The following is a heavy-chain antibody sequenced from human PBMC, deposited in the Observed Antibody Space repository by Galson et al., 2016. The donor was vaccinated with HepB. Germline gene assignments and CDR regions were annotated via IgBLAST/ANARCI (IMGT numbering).Heavy chain of an antibody. D-gene: IGHD1-1*01. Sequence: SVKVSCKASGFDFKNYEICWVRQAAGQGFEWMGWMSTPSGDTGYAQKFQGRVTMTRDTSTSTAHLELSSLGSEDTAVYYCVRAVNNWDFDLWGQGTLVTVSS. CDR1: GFDFKNYE. CDR2: MSTPSGDT. J-gene: IGHJ4*02. CDR3: VRAVNNWDFDL. V-gene: IGHV1-8*01.